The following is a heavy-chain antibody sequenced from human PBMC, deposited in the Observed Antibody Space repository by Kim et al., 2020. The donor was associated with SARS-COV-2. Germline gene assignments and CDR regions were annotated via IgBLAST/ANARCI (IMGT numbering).Heavy chain of an antibody. J-gene: IGHJ3*02. CDR3: ARGEKQQLRGAFDT. D-gene: IGHD6-13*01. V-gene: IGHV1-69*01. Sequence: APKVQGRVTITADEATSAAYMELSSVRSEDRAVYYCARGEKQQLRGAFDTWGQGTMVTVSS.